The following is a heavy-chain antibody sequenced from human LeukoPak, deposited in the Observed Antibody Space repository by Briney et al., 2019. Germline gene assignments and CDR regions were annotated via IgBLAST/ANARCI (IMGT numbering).Heavy chain of an antibody. V-gene: IGHV4-38-2*01. CDR2: IYTSGST. Sequence: SETLSLTCAVSGYSISSGYYWGWIRQPPGKGLEWIGRIYTSGSTNYNPSLKSRVTMSVDTSKNQFSLKLSPVTAADTAVYYCARGYSSGWTLYYFDYWGQGTLVTVSS. CDR1: GYSISSGYY. D-gene: IGHD6-19*01. CDR3: ARGYSSGWTLYYFDY. J-gene: IGHJ4*02.